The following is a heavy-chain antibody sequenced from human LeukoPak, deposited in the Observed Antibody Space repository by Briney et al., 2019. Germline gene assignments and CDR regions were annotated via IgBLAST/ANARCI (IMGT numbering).Heavy chain of an antibody. J-gene: IGHJ4*02. CDR1: GLDFSSFA. D-gene: IGHD3-9*01. CDR3: AKDSTYYDILTGYYPDY. CDR2: VSYDGNNQ. Sequence: PGGSLRLSCAVSGSASGLDFSSFAMSWVRQAPGKGLEWVAIVSYDGNNQYYPDSVKGRFTVSRDNSKNTLYLQMNSLRAEDTAVYYCAKDSTYYDILTGYYPDYWGQGTLVTVSS. V-gene: IGHV3-30*18.